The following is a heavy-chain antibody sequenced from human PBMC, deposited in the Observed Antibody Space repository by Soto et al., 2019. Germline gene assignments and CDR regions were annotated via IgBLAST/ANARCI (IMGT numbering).Heavy chain of an antibody. D-gene: IGHD2-2*01. Sequence: QVQLVQSGGEVTMPGASVKVSCKTSGYTFSNYGITWVRQAPGQPLEWLGWISLYSDVTNYAQKFQGRVSMTTDTSTTTAYMELRSLRSADTAVYYCARVVPGAEAWFCPCGKGTLVTVSS. V-gene: IGHV1-18*01. CDR1: GYTFSNYG. CDR3: ARVVPGAEAWFCP. CDR2: ISLYSDVT. J-gene: IGHJ5*02.